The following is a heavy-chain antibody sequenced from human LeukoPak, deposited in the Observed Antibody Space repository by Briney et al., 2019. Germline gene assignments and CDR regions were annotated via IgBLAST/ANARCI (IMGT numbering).Heavy chain of an antibody. CDR3: ARDASSGWYRDDAFDI. D-gene: IGHD6-19*01. J-gene: IGHJ3*02. CDR1: GYTXTSYG. CDR2: ISAYNDNT. Sequence: ASVKVSCKASGYTXTSYGISWVRQAPGQGLEWMGWISAYNDNTNYAQKVQGRVAMTTDTSSSTAYTELRSLRSDDTAVYYCARDASSGWYRDDAFDIWGQGTMVTVSS. V-gene: IGHV1-18*01.